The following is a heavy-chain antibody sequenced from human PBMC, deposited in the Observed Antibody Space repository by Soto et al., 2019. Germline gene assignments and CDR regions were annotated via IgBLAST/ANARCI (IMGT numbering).Heavy chain of an antibody. D-gene: IGHD4-17*01. Sequence: QVQLVESGGGVVQPGRSLRLSCAASGFSFSAYGMQRVRQAPGKGLEWVAVIWSDDNNKYYADSVKGRFTISRDNSKNTLYLQMISLGAEDTAVYYCARELNTVTTQDAFDIWGQGTMVTVSS. CDR1: GFSFSAYG. J-gene: IGHJ3*02. CDR2: IWSDDNNK. V-gene: IGHV3-33*01. CDR3: ARELNTVTTQDAFDI.